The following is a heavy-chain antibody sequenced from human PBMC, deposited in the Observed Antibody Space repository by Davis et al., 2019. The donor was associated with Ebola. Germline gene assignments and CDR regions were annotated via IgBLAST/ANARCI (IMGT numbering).Heavy chain of an antibody. D-gene: IGHD2-2*01. J-gene: IGHJ4*02. V-gene: IGHV3-30*03. CDR3: ARERGIVVVPTAPDY. CDR1: GFTFSSYG. Sequence: GGSLRLSCAASGFTFSSYGMHWVRQAPGKGLEWVAVISYDGSNKYYADSVKGRFTISRDNSKNTLYLQMNSLRAEDTAVYYCARERGIVVVPTAPDYWGQGTLVTVSS. CDR2: ISYDGSNK.